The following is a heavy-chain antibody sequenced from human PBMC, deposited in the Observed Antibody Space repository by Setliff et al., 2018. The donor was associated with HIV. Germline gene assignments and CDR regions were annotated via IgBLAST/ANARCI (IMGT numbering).Heavy chain of an antibody. J-gene: IGHJ6*02. Sequence: SVKVSCKASGYTLTTYGISWVRQAPGQGPEWMGWINTETGNPMYAQGFTGRFVFSLDTSVNTAYLQVSSLETEDTAVYYCARDLPLPGIAVAASMGRDYYYSMDVWGQGTTVTVSS. V-gene: IGHV7-4-1*02. CDR3: ARDLPLPGIAVAASMGRDYYYSMDV. CDR1: GYTLTTYG. CDR2: INTETGNP. D-gene: IGHD6-19*01.